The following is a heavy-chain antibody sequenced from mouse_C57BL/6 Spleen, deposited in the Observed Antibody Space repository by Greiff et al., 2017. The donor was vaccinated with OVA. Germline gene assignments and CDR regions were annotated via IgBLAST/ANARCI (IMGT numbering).Heavy chain of an antibody. CDR3: AKEYYGSSCYWDFDV. D-gene: IGHD1-1*01. Sequence: VQLQESGPELVKPGASVKISCKASGYAFSSSWMNWVQQRPGKGLEWIGRIYPGDGDTNYNGKFKGKATLTADKSSSTAYMQLSSLTSEDSAVYVGAKEYYGSSCYWDFDVWGTGTTVTGSS. J-gene: IGHJ1*03. CDR2: IYPGDGDT. CDR1: GYAFSSSW. V-gene: IGHV1-82*01.